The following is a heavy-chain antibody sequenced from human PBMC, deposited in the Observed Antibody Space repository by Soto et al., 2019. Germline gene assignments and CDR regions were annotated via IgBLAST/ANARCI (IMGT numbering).Heavy chain of an antibody. D-gene: IGHD3-10*01. V-gene: IGHV3-33*01. CDR1: GFTFSSYG. J-gene: IGHJ6*03. Sequence: GGSLRLSCAASGFTFSSYGMHWVRQAPGKGLEWVAVIWYDGSNKYYADSVKGRFTISRDNSKNTLYLQMNSLRAEDTAVYYCARDPLDLWFGESAYYYYYMDVWGKGTTVTVSS. CDR2: IWYDGSNK. CDR3: ARDPLDLWFGESAYYYYYMDV.